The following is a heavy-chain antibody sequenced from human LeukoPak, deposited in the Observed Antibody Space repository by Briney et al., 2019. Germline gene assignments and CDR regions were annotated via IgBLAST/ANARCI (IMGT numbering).Heavy chain of an antibody. J-gene: IGHJ4*02. CDR2: INHSGST. CDR3: ARRAGGSYRFDY. V-gene: IGHV4-34*01. Sequence: SETLSLTCAVYGGSFSGYYWSWIRQPPGKGLEWIGEINHSGSTNYNPSLESRVTISVDTSKNQFSLKLSSVTAADTAVYYCARRAGGSYRFDYWGQGTLVTVSS. D-gene: IGHD1-26*01. CDR1: GGSFSGYY.